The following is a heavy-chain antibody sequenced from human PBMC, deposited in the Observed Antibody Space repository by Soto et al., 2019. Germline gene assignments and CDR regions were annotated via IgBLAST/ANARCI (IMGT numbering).Heavy chain of an antibody. Sequence: GGSLRLSCAASGFTFDDYAMHRVRQAPGKGLEWVSGISWNSGSIGYADSVKGRFTISRDNAKNSLYLQMNSLRAEDTALYYCAKDIVLMAGRQYGMDVWGQGTTVTVSS. CDR2: ISWNSGSI. CDR3: AKDIVLMAGRQYGMDV. J-gene: IGHJ6*02. V-gene: IGHV3-9*01. D-gene: IGHD2-8*01. CDR1: GFTFDDYA.